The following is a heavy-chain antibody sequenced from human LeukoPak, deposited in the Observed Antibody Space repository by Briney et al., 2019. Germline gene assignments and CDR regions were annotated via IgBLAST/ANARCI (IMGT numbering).Heavy chain of an antibody. Sequence: PSETLSLTCTVSGGSISSSSYYWGWIRQPPGKGLEWIGSIYYSGSTYYNPSLKSRVTISVDTSKNQFSLKLSSVTAADTAVYYCAVRGYYSGDYWGQGTLVTVSS. J-gene: IGHJ4*02. V-gene: IGHV4-39*07. CDR2: IYYSGST. D-gene: IGHD3-22*01. CDR1: GGSISSSSYY. CDR3: AVRGYYSGDY.